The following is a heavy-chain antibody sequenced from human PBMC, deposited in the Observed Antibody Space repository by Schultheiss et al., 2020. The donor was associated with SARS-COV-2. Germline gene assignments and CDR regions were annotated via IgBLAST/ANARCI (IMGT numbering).Heavy chain of an antibody. D-gene: IGHD3-9*01. CDR3: ARDSRRYCDSPTCRWFDP. J-gene: IGHJ5*02. CDR2: ISYDGSDK. CDR1: GFTFSPYA. V-gene: IGHV3-30-3*01. Sequence: GGSLRLSCAASGFTFSPYAMHWVRQAPGKGLEWVALISYDGSDKYYADSVKGRFTISRDNSKNTLSLQMNSLRADDTAVYYCARDSRRYCDSPTCRWFDPWGQGALVTVSS.